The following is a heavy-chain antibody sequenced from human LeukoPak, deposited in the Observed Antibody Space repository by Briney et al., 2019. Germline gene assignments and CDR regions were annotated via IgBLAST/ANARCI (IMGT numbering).Heavy chain of an antibody. D-gene: IGHD2-2*01. CDR2: IYYSGST. J-gene: IGHJ4*02. Sequence: SETLSLTCTVSGGSISSSSYYWGWIRQPPGEGLEGIGSIYYSGSTYYNPSLKSRVTISVDTSKNQFSLKLSSVTAADTAVYYCARHEGRDQYYFDYWGQGTLVTVSS. CDR3: ARHEGRDQYYFDY. CDR1: GGSISSSSYY. V-gene: IGHV4-39*01.